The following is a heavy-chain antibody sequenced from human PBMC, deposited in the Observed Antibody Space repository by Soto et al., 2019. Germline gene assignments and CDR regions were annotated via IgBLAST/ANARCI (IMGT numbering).Heavy chain of an antibody. V-gene: IGHV4-34*01. CDR2: INESGST. CDR1: GQSFSGHS. CDR3: ARGSGIVALPGELEDVNYDY. D-gene: IGHD1-1*01. Sequence: QVQLQQWGAGLVKPSETLSLSCAVYGQSFSGHSWAWIRQPPGKGLAWIGEINESGSTYYNPSLRSRVTISTDTSKNQFSLKLSSVIAADTAAYFCARGSGIVALPGELEDVNYDYWGQRTLVNVSS. J-gene: IGHJ4*02.